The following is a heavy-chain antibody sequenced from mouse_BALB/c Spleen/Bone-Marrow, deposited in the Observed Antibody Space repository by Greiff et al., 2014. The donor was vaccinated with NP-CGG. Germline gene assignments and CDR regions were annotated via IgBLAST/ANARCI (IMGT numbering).Heavy chain of an antibody. CDR3: ARRMITFAY. CDR1: GYAFTNYW. CDR2: IYPGSGNT. Sequence: VMLVESGAELVRPGTSVKISCKASGYAFTNYWLGWVKQRPGHGLEWIGDIYPGSGNTYYNEKFKGKATLTADKSSSTAYMQLSSLTSEDSAVYFCARRMITFAYWGQGTLVTVSA. D-gene: IGHD2-4*01. V-gene: IGHV1-63*01. J-gene: IGHJ3*01.